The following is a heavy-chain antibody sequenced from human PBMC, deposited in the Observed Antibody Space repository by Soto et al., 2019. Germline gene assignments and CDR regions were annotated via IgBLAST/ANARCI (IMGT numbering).Heavy chain of an antibody. CDR1: GGTFSSYN. J-gene: IGHJ4*02. CDR3: ARLKGRYSSHTESAY. D-gene: IGHD6-19*01. V-gene: IGHV1-69*08. Sequence: SVKVSCKASGGTFSSYNINWMRQAPGQGLEWMGRIIPILDTTNYSHKFQGRVTITADKSTRTAYMELSSLTSEDTAVYYCARLKGRYSSHTESAYWGQGTLVTVSS. CDR2: IIPILDTT.